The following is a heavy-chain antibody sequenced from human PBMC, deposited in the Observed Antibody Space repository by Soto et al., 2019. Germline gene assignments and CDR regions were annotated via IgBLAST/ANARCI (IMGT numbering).Heavy chain of an antibody. J-gene: IGHJ4*02. CDR1: GFTFSSYT. CDR2: ITAGGTT. V-gene: IGHV3-23*01. CDR3: AKRHTTVPTPANYFDY. D-gene: IGHD1-1*01. Sequence: EVQLLESGGELVQPGGSLRLSCAASGFTFSSYTMNWVRQAPGEGLDWVSAITAGGTTYYADSVKGRFTISRDDSKNTLYLQMNSLRAEDTALYYCAKRHTTVPTPANYFDYWGRGTLVTVSS.